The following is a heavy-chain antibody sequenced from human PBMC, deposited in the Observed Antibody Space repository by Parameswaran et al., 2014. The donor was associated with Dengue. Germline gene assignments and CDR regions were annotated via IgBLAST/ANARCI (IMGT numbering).Heavy chain of an antibody. V-gene: IGHV5-51*01. CDR3: ARRERYCSGGSCYSTVHFDY. CDR2: IYPGDSDT. D-gene: IGHD2-15*01. J-gene: IGHJ4*02. Sequence: VRQMPGKGLEWMGIIYPGDSDTRYSPSFQGQVTISADKSISTAYLQWSSLKASDTAMYYCARRERYCSGGSCYSTVHFDYWGQGTLVTVSS.